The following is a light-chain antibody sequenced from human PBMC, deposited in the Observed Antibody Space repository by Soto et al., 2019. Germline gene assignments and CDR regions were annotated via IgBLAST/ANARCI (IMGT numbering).Light chain of an antibody. CDR2: DVS. CDR3: SSYTSRSTLV. J-gene: IGLJ2*01. V-gene: IGLV2-14*01. CDR1: SSDVGGYNY. Sequence: QSALTQPASVSGSPGQSITISCTGTSSDVGGYNYVSWYQQHPGKAPKLMIYDVSDRPSGGSSRFSGSKSGNTASLTISGLQAEDEADYYCSSYTSRSTLVFGGGTKVTVL.